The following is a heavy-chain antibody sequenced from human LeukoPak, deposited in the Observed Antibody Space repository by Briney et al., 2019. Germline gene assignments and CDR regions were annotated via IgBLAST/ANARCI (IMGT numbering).Heavy chain of an antibody. CDR1: GGSFSGYY. D-gene: IGHD6-13*01. V-gene: IGHV4-34*01. CDR3: ARGGIAAAYGN. Sequence: PSETLSLTCAVYGGSFSGYYWSWIRQPPGKGLEWIGEINHSGSTNYNPSLKSRVTISVDTPKNQFSLKLSSVTAADTAVYYCARGGIAAAYGNWGQGTLVTVSS. J-gene: IGHJ4*02. CDR2: INHSGST.